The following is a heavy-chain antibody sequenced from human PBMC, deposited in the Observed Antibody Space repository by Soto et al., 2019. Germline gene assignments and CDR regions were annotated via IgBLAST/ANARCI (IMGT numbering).Heavy chain of an antibody. V-gene: IGHV3-53*01. CDR3: ARDSHDRSGWFGPHI. CDR2: IYSGGST. D-gene: IGHD6-19*01. Sequence: EVQLVESGGGLIQPGGSLRLSCAASGFTVSSNYMSWVRQAPGKGLEWVSVIYSGGSTYYADSVKGRFTISRDNSKNTLYLQMNSLRAEDTPVYYCARDSHDRSGWFGPHIWGQLTLFTVSS. CDR1: GFTVSSNY. J-gene: IGHJ4*02.